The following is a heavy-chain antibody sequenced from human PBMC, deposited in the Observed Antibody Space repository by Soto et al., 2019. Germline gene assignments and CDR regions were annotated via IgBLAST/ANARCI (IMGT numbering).Heavy chain of an antibody. CDR2: VSIGGST. D-gene: IGHD1-26*01. CDR1: GFTFSSYD. V-gene: IGHV3-23*01. Sequence: DVQLLESGGGLVQPEGSLRLSCAASGFTFSSYDMGWVRQGPGKGLEWVAVVSIGGSTHYEDSVRVRFTISRDNAKNTLSHQMNSLTAEDTAGYFCSKRLGAGGHFDFWGQGALVTVSS. CDR3: SKRLGAGGHFDF. J-gene: IGHJ4*02.